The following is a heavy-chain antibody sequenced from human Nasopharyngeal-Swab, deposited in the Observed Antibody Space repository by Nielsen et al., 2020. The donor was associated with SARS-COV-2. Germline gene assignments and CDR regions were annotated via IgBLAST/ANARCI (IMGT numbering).Heavy chain of an antibody. J-gene: IGHJ5*02. V-gene: IGHV4-34*01. CDR3: ARGIVRIAARPRGNWFDP. Sequence: WIPQPPGKGLEWIGEINHSGSTNYNPSLKSRVTISVDTSKNQFSLKLSSVTAADTAVYYCARGIVRIAARPRGNWFDPWGQGTLVTVSS. D-gene: IGHD6-6*01. CDR2: INHSGST.